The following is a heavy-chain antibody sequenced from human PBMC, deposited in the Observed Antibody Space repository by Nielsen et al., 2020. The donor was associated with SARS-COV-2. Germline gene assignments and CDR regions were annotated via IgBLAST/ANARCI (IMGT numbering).Heavy chain of an antibody. Sequence: GESLRLSCAASGFTFRTYAMHWVRQAPGKGLEWVAIISFDGTTKYNEDSVKGRFTISRDNSKNTLYLQMKSLRAEDTAVYYCAREWEDYDSSGFDYWGQGTLVTVSS. D-gene: IGHD3-22*01. V-gene: IGHV3-30-3*01. J-gene: IGHJ4*02. CDR1: GFTFRTYA. CDR3: AREWEDYDSSGFDY. CDR2: ISFDGTTK.